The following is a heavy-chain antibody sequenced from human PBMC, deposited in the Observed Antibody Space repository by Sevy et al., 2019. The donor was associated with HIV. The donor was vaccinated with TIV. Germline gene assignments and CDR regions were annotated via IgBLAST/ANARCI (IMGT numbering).Heavy chain of an antibody. D-gene: IGHD1-26*01. J-gene: IGHJ6*02. CDR2: VRNDGSNK. Sequence: GGSLRLSCAASGFSLTTSDMHWVRQAPGKGLEWVAYVRNDGSNKYYADSVRDRFTISRDSPKNTLYLQMNSLRDEDTDIYYCAGGSKTTEEWLEELDYYYGLDVWGQGTTVTVSS. CDR3: AGGSKTTEEWLEELDYYYGLDV. CDR1: GFSLTTSD. V-gene: IGHV3-30*02.